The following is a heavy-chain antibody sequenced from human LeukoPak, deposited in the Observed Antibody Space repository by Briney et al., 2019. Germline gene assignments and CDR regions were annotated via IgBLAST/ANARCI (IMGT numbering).Heavy chain of an antibody. CDR1: GFTFSDYT. D-gene: IGHD3-10*01. CDR2: INSPSTNI. V-gene: IGHV3-21*06. CDR3: ARDISYIGFDC. J-gene: IGHJ5*01. Sequence: PGGSPRLSCAASGFTFSDYTINWVRQAPGKGLEWVSSINSPSTNIYYADSLKGRFTLSRDNAKNSVYLQMNSLRAEDTAVYYCARDISYIGFDCWGQGTLVTVSS.